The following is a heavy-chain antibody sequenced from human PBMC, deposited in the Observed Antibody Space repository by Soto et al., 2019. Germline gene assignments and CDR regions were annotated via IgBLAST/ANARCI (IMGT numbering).Heavy chain of an antibody. CDR2: IKQDGSEK. CDR1: GFTFSSHW. D-gene: IGHD2-15*01. CDR3: ARAIGYCSGGSCYGAD. V-gene: IGHV3-7*03. Sequence: GGSLRLSCAASGFTFSSHWMSWVRQAPGKGLEWVANIKQDGSEKYYVDSVKGRFTISRDNAKNSLYLQMNSLRAEDTAVYYCARAIGYCSGGSCYGADWGQGTLVTVSS. J-gene: IGHJ4*02.